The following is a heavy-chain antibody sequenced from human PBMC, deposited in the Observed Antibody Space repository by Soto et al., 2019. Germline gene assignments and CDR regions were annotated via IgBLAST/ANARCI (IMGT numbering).Heavy chain of an antibody. Sequence: QVQLQESGPGLVKPSETLSLTCTVSGGSVSSVSYYWSWIRQPPGKGLEWIGYIYYSGSTNYNPSLQIRLTMSVDTSKNQFSLKLSSVTAADTAVYYCARYYSSVTCHGFDPWGKVTLVTVSS. CDR3: ARYYSSVTCHGFDP. CDR1: GGSVSSVSYY. J-gene: IGHJ5*02. D-gene: IGHD2-2*01. CDR2: IYYSGST. V-gene: IGHV4-61*01.